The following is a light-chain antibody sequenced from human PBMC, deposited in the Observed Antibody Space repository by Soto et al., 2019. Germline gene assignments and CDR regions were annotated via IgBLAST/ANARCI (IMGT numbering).Light chain of an antibody. CDR2: GAS. CDR1: QNIDRW. J-gene: IGKJ1*01. V-gene: IGKV1-5*03. CDR3: QHDNSYPWT. Sequence: DIQMTQSPSTLSASVGDRVTITCRASQNIDRWLAWYQHKPGKAPNLLIYGASSLESGVPSRFSGSGSGTELSLTFSTVRPDDFATYYCQHDNSYPWTFGQGTKVEIK.